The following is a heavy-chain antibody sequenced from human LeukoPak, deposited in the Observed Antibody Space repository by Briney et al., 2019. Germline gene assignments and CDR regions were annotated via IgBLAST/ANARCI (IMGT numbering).Heavy chain of an antibody. J-gene: IGHJ4*02. CDR1: GGTFSSYA. CDR3: ARVPILVGAPNYFDY. D-gene: IGHD1-26*01. V-gene: IGHV1-69*04. Sequence: SVKVSCKASGGTFSSYAISWVRQAPGQGLEWMGRIIPILGIANYAQKFQGRVTITADKSTSTAYMELSSLRSEDTAVYYCARVPILVGAPNYFDYWGQGTLVTVSS. CDR2: IIPILGIA.